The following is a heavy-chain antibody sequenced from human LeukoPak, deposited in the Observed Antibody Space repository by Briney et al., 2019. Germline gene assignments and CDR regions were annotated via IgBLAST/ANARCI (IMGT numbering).Heavy chain of an antibody. CDR3: ARAKYCSGAACFSYYYYGMDV. Sequence: GGSLRLSCAASGFTFSSYWMHWVRQAPGKGLVWVSRIKSDGSFTSYADSVKGRFTISRDNAKNTLYLQMDSLTVEDTALYYCARAKYCSGAACFSYYYYGMDVWGQGTTVTVSS. CDR1: GFTFSSYW. J-gene: IGHJ6*02. V-gene: IGHV3-74*01. D-gene: IGHD2-15*01. CDR2: IKSDGSFT.